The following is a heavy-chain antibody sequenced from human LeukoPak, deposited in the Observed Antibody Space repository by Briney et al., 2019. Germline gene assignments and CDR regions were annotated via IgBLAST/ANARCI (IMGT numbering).Heavy chain of an antibody. Sequence: GGSLRLSCAASGFTFSSYGMSWVRQAPGKGLEWVSAISGSGDSTYYADSVKGRFTISRDNSKNTLYLQMNSLRAEDTAVYYCAKGGGYEAQYYYYYLDVWGKGTTVTISS. J-gene: IGHJ6*03. CDR1: GFTFSSYG. CDR3: AKGGGYEAQYYYYYLDV. CDR2: ISGSGDST. D-gene: IGHD5-12*01. V-gene: IGHV3-23*01.